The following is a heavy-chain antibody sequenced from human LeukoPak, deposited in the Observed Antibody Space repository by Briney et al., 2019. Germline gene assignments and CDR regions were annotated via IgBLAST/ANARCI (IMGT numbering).Heavy chain of an antibody. CDR3: ARSGYSYGSDY. J-gene: IGHJ4*02. CDR2: INHSGST. CDR1: GGSFSGYY. D-gene: IGHD5-18*01. V-gene: IGHV4-34*01. Sequence: SETLSLTCAVYGGSFSGYYWSWIHQPPGKGLEWIGEINHSGSTNYNPSLKGRVTISVDTSKNQFSLKLSSVTAADTAVYYCARSGYSYGSDYWGQGTLVTVSS.